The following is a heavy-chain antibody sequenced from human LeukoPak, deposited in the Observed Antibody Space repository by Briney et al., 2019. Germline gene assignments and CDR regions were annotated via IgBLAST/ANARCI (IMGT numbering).Heavy chain of an antibody. Sequence: SGGSLRLSCAASGFTFSSYGMSWVRQAPGKGLEWVSGISWNSGSIGYADSVKGRFTFSRDNAKNSLYLQMNSLRAEDTAVYYCARVQRGYSYNPLGYYYYYMDVWGKGTTVTVSS. V-gene: IGHV3-9*01. CDR3: ARVQRGYSYNPLGYYYYYMDV. CDR2: ISWNSGSI. D-gene: IGHD5-18*01. J-gene: IGHJ6*03. CDR1: GFTFSSYG.